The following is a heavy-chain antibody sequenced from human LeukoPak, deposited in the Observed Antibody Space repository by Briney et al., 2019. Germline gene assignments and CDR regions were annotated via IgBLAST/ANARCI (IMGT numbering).Heavy chain of an antibody. Sequence: PSETLSLTCTVSGGSISSGGYYWSWIRQHPGKGLEWIGYIYYSGSTYYKPSLKSRVTISVDTSKNQFSLKLSSVTAADTAVYYCARGRDSSSWYWGNYYDSSGYESVGFDYWGQGTLVTVSS. CDR3: ARGRDSSSWYWGNYYDSSGYESVGFDY. V-gene: IGHV4-31*03. CDR2: IYYSGST. J-gene: IGHJ4*02. D-gene: IGHD3-22*01. CDR1: GGSISSGGYY.